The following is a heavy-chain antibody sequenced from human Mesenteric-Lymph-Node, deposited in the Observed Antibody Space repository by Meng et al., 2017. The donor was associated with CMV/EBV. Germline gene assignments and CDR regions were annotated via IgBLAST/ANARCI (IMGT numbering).Heavy chain of an antibody. CDR1: GFSVSPSGVC. V-gene: IGHV2-5*02. J-gene: IGHJ4*02. Sequence: TCSFSGFSVSPSGVCVGCIRQPPGKALEWLVLIYWDDDKRYSPSLKSRLTITKDTSKNQVVLTMTNMDPVDTATYYCARTYNAAFDNWGQGTLVTVSS. D-gene: IGHD1-1*01. CDR3: ARTYNAAFDN. CDR2: IYWDDDK.